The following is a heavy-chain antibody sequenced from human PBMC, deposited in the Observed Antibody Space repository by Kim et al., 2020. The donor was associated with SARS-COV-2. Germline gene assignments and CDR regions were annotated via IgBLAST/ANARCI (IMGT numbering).Heavy chain of an antibody. D-gene: IGHD3-22*01. CDR3: ARDPSIRDFYYYDSSGNGGGACDI. V-gene: IGHV3-7*01. CDR1: GFTFSSYW. Sequence: GGSLRLSCAASGFTFSSYWMSWVRQAPGKGLEWVANIKQDGSEKYYVDSVKDRFTISRDNAKNALYLQMNSLRAEDTAVYYCARDPSIRDFYYYDSSGNGGGACDIWGQGTMVTVSS. CDR2: IKQDGSEK. J-gene: IGHJ3*02.